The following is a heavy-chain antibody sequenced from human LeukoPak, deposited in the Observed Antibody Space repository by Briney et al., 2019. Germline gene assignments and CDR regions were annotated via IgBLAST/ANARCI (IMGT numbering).Heavy chain of an antibody. D-gene: IGHD3-22*01. Sequence: ASVKVSCKASGYTFTSYYMHWVRQAPGQGLEWMGWINPNSGGTNYAEKFQGRVTMTRDTSISTAYMELSRLRSDDTAVYYCARDLYDSSGYYSEEDFDYWGQGTLVTVSS. J-gene: IGHJ4*02. CDR1: GYTFTSYY. V-gene: IGHV1-2*02. CDR3: ARDLYDSSGYYSEEDFDY. CDR2: INPNSGGT.